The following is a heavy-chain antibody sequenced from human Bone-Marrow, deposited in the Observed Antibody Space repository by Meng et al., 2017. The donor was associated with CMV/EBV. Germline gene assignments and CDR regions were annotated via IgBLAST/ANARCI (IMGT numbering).Heavy chain of an antibody. CDR3: ARAAGRQYYDLQYGMDV. D-gene: IGHD3-3*01. J-gene: IGHJ6*02. CDR2: INSSGNIK. V-gene: IGHV3-48*03. CDR1: GFIFSSYE. Sequence: GGSLRLSCAVSGFIFSSYEMTWVRQAPGKGLEWVSYINSSGNIKYYADSVKGRFTISRDNARNSLFLQMNSLRVEDTAIYYCARAAGRQYYDLQYGMDVWGQGTTVTVSS.